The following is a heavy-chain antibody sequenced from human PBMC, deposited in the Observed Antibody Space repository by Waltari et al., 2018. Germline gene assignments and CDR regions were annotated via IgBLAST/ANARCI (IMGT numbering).Heavy chain of an antibody. CDR3: VKEGDFDS. J-gene: IGHJ4*01. CDR1: GFTFSNYG. Sequence: QVQLVESGGGVVQPGGSLRLSCAASGFTFSNYGMHWVRRAPGKGLEWVAFIKYDGNTKYYADSVKGRFTISRDNSNNKLYVQMNSLRSEDTAVYYCVKEGDFDSWGQGLLVTVSS. V-gene: IGHV3-30*02. CDR2: IKYDGNTK.